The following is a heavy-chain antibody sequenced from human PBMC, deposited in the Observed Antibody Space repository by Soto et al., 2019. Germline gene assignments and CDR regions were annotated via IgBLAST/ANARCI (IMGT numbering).Heavy chain of an antibody. CDR1: GGSFSGYY. Sequence: SETLSLTCAVYGGSFSGYYWSWIRQPPGKGLEWIGEINHSGSTNYNPSLKSRVTISVDTSKNQFSLKLSSVTAADTAVYYCARVPPGIAARNYYYYMDVWGKGTTGTVSS. D-gene: IGHD6-6*01. J-gene: IGHJ6*03. V-gene: IGHV4-34*01. CDR3: ARVPPGIAARNYYYYMDV. CDR2: INHSGST.